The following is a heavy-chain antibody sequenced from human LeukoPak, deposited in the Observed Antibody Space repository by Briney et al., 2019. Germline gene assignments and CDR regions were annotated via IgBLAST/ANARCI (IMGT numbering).Heavy chain of an antibody. CDR2: IYSGGST. D-gene: IGHD6-19*01. Sequence: PGGSLRLSCAASGFTVSSNYMSWVRRAPGKGLEWVSVIYSGGSTYYADSVKGRFTISRNNSKNTLYLQMNSLRAEDTAVYYCARDRSSVWGLGYWRQGTLVTVSS. CDR3: ARDRSSVWGLGY. J-gene: IGHJ4*02. V-gene: IGHV3-53*01. CDR1: GFTVSSNY.